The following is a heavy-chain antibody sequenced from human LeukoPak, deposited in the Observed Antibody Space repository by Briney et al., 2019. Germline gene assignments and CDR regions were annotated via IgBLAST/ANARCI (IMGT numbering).Heavy chain of an antibody. CDR3: ARDRVYCSGGSCYRWFDP. CDR1: GGSISSDC. V-gene: IGHV4-59*01. CDR2: IYYSVST. Sequence: SETLSLTCTVSGGSISSDCWSWIRQPQGKGLEWIGYIYYSVSTNYNPSLKSRVTISVDTSKNQFSLKLSSVTAADTAVYYCARDRVYCSGGSCYRWFDPWGQGTLVTVSS. D-gene: IGHD2-15*01. J-gene: IGHJ5*02.